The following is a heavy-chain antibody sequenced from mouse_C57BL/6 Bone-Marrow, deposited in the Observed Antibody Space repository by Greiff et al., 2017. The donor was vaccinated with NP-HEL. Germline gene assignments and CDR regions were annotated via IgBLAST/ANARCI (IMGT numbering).Heavy chain of an antibody. D-gene: IGHD2-3*01. CDR1: GFTFSDYG. CDR3: TYDGPHYFDY. V-gene: IGHV5-17*01. Sequence: DVMLVESGGGLVKPGGSLKLSCAASGFTFSDYGMHWVRQAPEKGLEWVAYISSGSSTIYYADTVKGRFTISRDNAKNTLFLQMTSLRSEDTAMYYCTYDGPHYFDYWGQGTTLTVSS. CDR2: ISSGSSTI. J-gene: IGHJ2*01.